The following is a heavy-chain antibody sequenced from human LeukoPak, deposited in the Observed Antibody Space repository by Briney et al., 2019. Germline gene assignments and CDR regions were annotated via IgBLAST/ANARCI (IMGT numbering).Heavy chain of an antibody. V-gene: IGHV1-69*13. CDR1: VGTFSSYA. D-gene: IGHD3-3*01. Sequence: SVKVSCKASVGTFSSYAISWVRQAPEQGLEWMGGIIPIFGTANYAQKFQGRVTITADESTSTAYMELSSLRSEDTAVYYCARSWGQYYDFWSGYQYGMDVWGQGTTVTVSS. J-gene: IGHJ6*02. CDR3: ARSWGQYYDFWSGYQYGMDV. CDR2: IIPIFGTA.